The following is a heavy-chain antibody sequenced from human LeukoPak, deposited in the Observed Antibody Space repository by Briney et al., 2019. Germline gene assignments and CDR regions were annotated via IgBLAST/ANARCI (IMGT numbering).Heavy chain of an antibody. Sequence: SVKVSCKASGGTFSSYAISWVRQAPGQGLEWMGGIIPIFGTANYAQKFQGRVTITRDTSASTAYMELSSLRSEDTAVYYCARDHTILMGTFDYWGQGTLVTVSS. V-gene: IGHV1-69*05. CDR2: IIPIFGTA. CDR3: ARDHTILMGTFDY. J-gene: IGHJ4*02. D-gene: IGHD2-8*01. CDR1: GGTFSSYA.